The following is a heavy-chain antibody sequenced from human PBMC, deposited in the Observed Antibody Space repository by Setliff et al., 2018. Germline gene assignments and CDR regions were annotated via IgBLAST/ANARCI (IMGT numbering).Heavy chain of an antibody. CDR2: IYNSGTT. D-gene: IGHD4-4*01. J-gene: IGHJ5*01. CDR3: AGRDYSGGDS. CDR1: GDSISNTGYY. V-gene: IGHV4-39*02. Sequence: SETLSLTCIVAGDSISNTGYYWGCIRQPPGKGLEWIGRIYNSGTTNYNPSLKSRVTISADTSNNSFSLNLFSVTAADTAVYYCAGRDYSGGDSWGHGTLVTVSS.